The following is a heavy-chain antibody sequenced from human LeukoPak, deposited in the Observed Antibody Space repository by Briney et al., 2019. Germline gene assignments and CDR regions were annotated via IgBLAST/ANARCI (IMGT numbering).Heavy chain of an antibody. D-gene: IGHD3-10*01. V-gene: IGHV3-23*01. Sequence: TGGSLRLSCAASGFTFSSYAMSWVRQAPGKGLEWVSAISGSGGSTYYADSVKGRFTISRDNSKNTLYLQMNSLRAEDTAVYYCAKWGLWFGEFDYWGQGTLVTVSS. CDR2: ISGSGGST. CDR1: GFTFSSYA. J-gene: IGHJ4*02. CDR3: AKWGLWFGEFDY.